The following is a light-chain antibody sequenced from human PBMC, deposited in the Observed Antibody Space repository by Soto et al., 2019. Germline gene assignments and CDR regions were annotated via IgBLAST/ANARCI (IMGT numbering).Light chain of an antibody. J-gene: IGKJ5*01. CDR1: QVISTS. CDR3: QQLFDSPIT. Sequence: DIQLTQSPSFLSPSIGASVTITCRASQVISTSLAWYQVKPGKAPKLLIYAASTLESGVPSRFSATVSGTECSLTSTSLQPEDFATYYCQQLFDSPITFGQGTRLEIK. V-gene: IGKV1-9*01. CDR2: AAS.